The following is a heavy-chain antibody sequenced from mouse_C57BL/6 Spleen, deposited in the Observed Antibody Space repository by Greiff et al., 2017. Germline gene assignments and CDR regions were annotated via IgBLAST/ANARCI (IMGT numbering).Heavy chain of an antibody. CDR3: ARSHYYGSREGTWFAY. CDR1: GYAFSSYW. Sequence: QVQLQQSGAELVKPGASVKISCKASGYAFSSYWMNWVKQRLGKGLEWIGQIYPGDGDTNYNGKFKGKATLTADKSSSTAYMQLSSLTSEDSAVYFCARSHYYGSREGTWFAYWGQGTLVTVSA. J-gene: IGHJ3*01. V-gene: IGHV1-80*01. D-gene: IGHD1-1*01. CDR2: IYPGDGDT.